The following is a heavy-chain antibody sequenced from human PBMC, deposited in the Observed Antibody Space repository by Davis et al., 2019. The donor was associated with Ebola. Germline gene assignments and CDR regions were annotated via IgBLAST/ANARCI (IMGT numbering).Heavy chain of an antibody. Sequence: ASVTVSCKASGYTFTGYYTHWVRQAPGQGLEWMGWINPNSGGTNYAQKFQGRVTMTRDTSISTAYMGLSRLRSDDTAVYYCARDWRAARYYFDYWGQGTLVTVSS. D-gene: IGHD6-6*01. CDR1: GYTFTGYY. CDR3: ARDWRAARYYFDY. J-gene: IGHJ4*02. CDR2: INPNSGGT. V-gene: IGHV1-2*02.